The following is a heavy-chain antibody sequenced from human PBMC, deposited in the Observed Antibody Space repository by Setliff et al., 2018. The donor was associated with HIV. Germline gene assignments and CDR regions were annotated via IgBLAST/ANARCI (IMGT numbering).Heavy chain of an antibody. J-gene: IGHJ4*02. CDR1: GGSISSHY. Sequence: PSETLSLTCTVSGGSISSHYWSWIRQPPGKGLEWIGSIHYSGSTNYNPSLKSRVTISVDTSKNQFSLKLSSVTAADTALYFCAREAYYFDSWGQGRLVTVSS. V-gene: IGHV4-59*11. CDR3: AREAYYFDS. CDR2: IHYSGST.